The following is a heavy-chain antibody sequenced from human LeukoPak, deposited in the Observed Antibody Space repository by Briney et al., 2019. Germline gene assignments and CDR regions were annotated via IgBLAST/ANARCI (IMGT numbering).Heavy chain of an antibody. D-gene: IGHD3-9*01. Sequence: ASVTVSCKASGYTFTSYDINWVRQATGQGLEWMGWMNPNSGNTGYAQKFQGRVTMTRNTSISTAYMELSSLRSEDTAVYYCARGSLRYFDWLAPEDAFDIWGQGTMVTVSS. CDR1: GYTFTSYD. CDR3: ARGSLRYFDWLAPEDAFDI. V-gene: IGHV1-8*01. J-gene: IGHJ3*02. CDR2: MNPNSGNT.